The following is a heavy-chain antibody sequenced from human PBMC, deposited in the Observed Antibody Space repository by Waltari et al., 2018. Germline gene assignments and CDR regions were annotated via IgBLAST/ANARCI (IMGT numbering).Heavy chain of an antibody. CDR3: ARRVAYYDSSGYYSYYYYYMDV. CDR1: GGSISRYY. CDR2: IYYSGST. Sequence: QVQLQESGPGLVKPSETLSLTCTVSGGSISRYYWSWIRQPPGQGLEWIGYIYYSGSTNYNPSRKSRVTISVDTSKNQFSLKLSSVTAADTAVYYCARRVAYYDSSGYYSYYYYYMDVWGKGTTVTVSS. V-gene: IGHV4-59*01. J-gene: IGHJ6*03. D-gene: IGHD3-22*01.